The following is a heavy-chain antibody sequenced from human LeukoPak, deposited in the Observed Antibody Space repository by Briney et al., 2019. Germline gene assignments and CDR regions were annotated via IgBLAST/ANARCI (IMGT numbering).Heavy chain of an antibody. Sequence: GGSLRLSCVASGLTFTGHSMHWVRQAPGKGLEWVAVVSYDEKTIFYADSLKGRFTVSRDNSKNTVYLQMNSLRAEDTAVYYCARDFSSGSYYGDYYFDYWGQGTLVTVSS. V-gene: IGHV3-30*04. CDR3: ARDFSSGSYYGDYYFDY. D-gene: IGHD1-26*01. CDR2: VSYDEKTI. CDR1: GLTFTGHS. J-gene: IGHJ4*02.